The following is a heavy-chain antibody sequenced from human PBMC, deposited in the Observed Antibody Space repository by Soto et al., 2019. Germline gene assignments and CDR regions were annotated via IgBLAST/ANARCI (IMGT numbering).Heavy chain of an antibody. CDR3: ADLTSSDYYPP. J-gene: IGHJ4*02. Sequence: DVQLVASGGGLVQPGGSLRLSCAASGFRLSDHYMDWVRQDPGKGLDWIGRITNETYVFTTDHAASVKGRVTISRDDSQNSLYLQINRLKTEDTSVYYCADLTSSDYYPPWSQGTLITVSS. CDR1: GFRLSDHY. D-gene: IGHD3-22*01. V-gene: IGHV3-72*01. CDR2: ITNETYVFTT.